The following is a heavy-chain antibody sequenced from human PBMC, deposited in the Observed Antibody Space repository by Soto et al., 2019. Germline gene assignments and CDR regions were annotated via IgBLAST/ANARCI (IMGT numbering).Heavy chain of an antibody. V-gene: IGHV4-31*03. CDR3: GCGRFPSTVFDI. CDR2: IYYSGST. Sequence: QVQLQESGPGLVKPSQTLSLTCTVSGGSISSGGYYWSWIRQHPGKGLEWIGYIYYSGSTYYNPSRKSRVTISVDTSKNQFSLKLSSVTAADTAVYYGGCGRFPSTVFDIWGQGTMVTVAS. CDR1: GGSISSGGYY. J-gene: IGHJ3*02. D-gene: IGHD1-1*01.